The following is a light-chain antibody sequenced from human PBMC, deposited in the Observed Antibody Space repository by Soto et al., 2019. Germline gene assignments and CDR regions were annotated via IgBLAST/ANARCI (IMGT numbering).Light chain of an antibody. CDR3: QSYNSSLSAL. J-gene: IGLJ3*02. Sequence: QSVLTQPPSVSGAPGQRVTISCTGNSSNIGAGYDVHWYQQLPGTAPKLPIYGNSNRPSGVPDRFSGSKSGTSASLAITGLQAEDEADYYCQSYNSSLSALFGGGTKLTVL. V-gene: IGLV1-40*01. CDR1: SSNIGAGYD. CDR2: GNS.